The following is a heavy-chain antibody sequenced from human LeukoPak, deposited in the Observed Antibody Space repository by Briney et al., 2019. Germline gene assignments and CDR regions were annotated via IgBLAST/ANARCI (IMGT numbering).Heavy chain of an antibody. CDR1: GFTVSNNY. CDR3: ARVRPHPIIDV. J-gene: IGHJ6*03. V-gene: IGHV3-53*01. CDR2: IYTGVST. Sequence: PGGSLRLSCAASGFTVSNNYMSWVRQAPGKGLEWVSVIYTGVSTYYADSVKGRFAISRDSSKNMLYLQMNSLRAEDTGVYYCARVRPHPIIDVWGKGTTVTVSS. D-gene: IGHD6-6*01.